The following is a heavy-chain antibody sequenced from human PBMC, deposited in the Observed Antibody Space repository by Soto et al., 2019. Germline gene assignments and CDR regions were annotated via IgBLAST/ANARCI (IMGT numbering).Heavy chain of an antibody. CDR2: ISASSSYI. Sequence: EVQVVESGGGLVKPGGSLRLSCAASGFTFSSYSMNWVRQAPGKGLEWVSSISASSSYIYYADSLKGRFTISRDNAKNSLDLQMNSLRVEDTAVYYCARAKETGLYDAFDVWGQGTMVTDSS. J-gene: IGHJ3*01. CDR3: ARAKETGLYDAFDV. V-gene: IGHV3-21*01. CDR1: GFTFSSYS. D-gene: IGHD7-27*01.